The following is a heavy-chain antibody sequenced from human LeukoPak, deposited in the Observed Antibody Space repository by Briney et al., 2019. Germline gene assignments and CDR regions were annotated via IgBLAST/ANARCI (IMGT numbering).Heavy chain of an antibody. CDR3: ARGGYSGYDSTKGNWFDP. J-gene: IGHJ5*02. Sequence: GASVKVSCKASGGTFSSYAISWVRQAPGQGLEWMGGIIPIFGTANYAQKFQGRVTITTDESTSTAYMELSSLRSEDTALYYCARGGYSGYDSTKGNWFDPWGQGTLVTVSS. CDR2: IIPIFGTA. D-gene: IGHD5-12*01. CDR1: GGTFSSYA. V-gene: IGHV1-69*05.